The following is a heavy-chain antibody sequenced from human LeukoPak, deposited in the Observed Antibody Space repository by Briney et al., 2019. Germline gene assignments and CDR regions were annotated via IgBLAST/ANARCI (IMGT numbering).Heavy chain of an antibody. CDR2: IIPILGIA. Sequence: SVKVSCKASGGTFSSYAISWVRQAPGQGLEWMGRIIPILGIANYAQKFQGRVTITADKSTSTAYMELSSLRSEDTAVYYCAREAAANYFDYWAREPWSPSPQ. V-gene: IGHV1-69*04. J-gene: IGHJ4*02. CDR1: GGTFSSYA. CDR3: AREAAANYFDY. D-gene: IGHD6-13*01.